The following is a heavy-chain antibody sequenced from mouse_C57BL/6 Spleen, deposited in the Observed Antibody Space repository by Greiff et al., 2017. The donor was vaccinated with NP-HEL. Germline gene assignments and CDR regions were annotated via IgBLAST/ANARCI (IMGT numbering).Heavy chain of an antibody. CDR2: IRSKSNNYAT. Sequence: DVKLVESGGGLVQPKGSLKLSCAASGFSFNTYAMNWVRQAPGKGLEWVARIRSKSNNYATYYADSVKDRFTISRDDSESMLYLQMNNLKTEDTAMYYCVRGSNLYAMDYWGQGTSVTVSS. CDR3: VRGSNLYAMDY. D-gene: IGHD2-5*01. CDR1: GFSFNTYA. V-gene: IGHV10-1*01. J-gene: IGHJ4*01.